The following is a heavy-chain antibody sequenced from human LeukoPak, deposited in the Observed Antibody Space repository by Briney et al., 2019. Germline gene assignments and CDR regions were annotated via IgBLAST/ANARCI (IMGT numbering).Heavy chain of an antibody. Sequence: ASVKVSCKASGYTFTSYAMNWVRQAPGQGLEWMGWINTNTGNPTYAQGFTGRFVFSLDTSVSTAYLQITGLKAEDTAVYFCAREEYCSSISCYHFDSWGQGTLVTVSS. CDR3: AREEYCSSISCYHFDS. J-gene: IGHJ4*02. D-gene: IGHD2-2*01. CDR2: INTNTGNP. V-gene: IGHV7-4-1*02. CDR1: GYTFTSYA.